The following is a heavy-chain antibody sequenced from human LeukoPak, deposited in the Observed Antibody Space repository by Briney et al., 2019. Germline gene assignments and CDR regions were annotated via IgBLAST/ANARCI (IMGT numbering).Heavy chain of an antibody. V-gene: IGHV1-69*05. CDR1: GGTFSSYA. CDR3: AKALHYYDSSDEGGYFDY. J-gene: IGHJ4*02. D-gene: IGHD3-22*01. Sequence: SVKVSCKASGGTFSSYAISWVRQAPGQGLEWMGRIIPIFGTANYAQKFQGRVTITTDESTSTAYMELSSLRSEDTAVYYCAKALHYYDSSDEGGYFDYWGQGTLVTVSS. CDR2: IIPIFGTA.